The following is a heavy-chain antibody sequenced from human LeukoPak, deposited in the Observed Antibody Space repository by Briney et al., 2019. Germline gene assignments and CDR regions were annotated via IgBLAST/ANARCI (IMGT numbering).Heavy chain of an antibody. CDR1: GFTFSSYW. CDR3: ARAGDVDTAMVIDY. V-gene: IGHV3-7*03. J-gene: IGHJ4*02. CDR2: IKQAGSEK. D-gene: IGHD5-18*01. Sequence: GGSLRLSCAASGFTFSSYWMSWVRQAPGKGLEWVANIKQAGSEKYYVDSVKGRFTISRDNAKNSLYLQMNSLRAEDTAVYYCARAGDVDTAMVIDYWGQGTLVTVSS.